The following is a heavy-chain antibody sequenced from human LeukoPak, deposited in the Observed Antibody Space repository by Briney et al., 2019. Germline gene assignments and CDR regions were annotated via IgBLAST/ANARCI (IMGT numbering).Heavy chain of an antibody. CDR2: IYTSGST. CDR1: GGSISSYY. CDR3: ARDFGGYCSSTSCYYYYYMDV. Sequence: SETLSLTCTVSGGSISSYYWSWIRQPAGKGLEWIGRIYTSGSTNYNPSLKSRVTMSVDTSKNQFSLKLSSVTAADTAVYYCARDFGGYCSSTSCYYYYYMDVWGKGTTVTVSS. D-gene: IGHD2-2*01. V-gene: IGHV4-4*07. J-gene: IGHJ6*03.